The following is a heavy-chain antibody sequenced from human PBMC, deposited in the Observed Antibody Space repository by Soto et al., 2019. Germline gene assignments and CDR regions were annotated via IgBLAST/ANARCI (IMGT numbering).Heavy chain of an antibody. D-gene: IGHD3-10*01. CDR3: ARGIRVVRGVMVSYYYGMDV. V-gene: IGHV3-48*01. J-gene: IGHJ6*02. CDR2: ISGTSSSI. Sequence: GSLRLYCTASVFTFTPYVLNWVREAPGKGLEPVASISGTSSSIYYADSVKGRFTISRDNAMNSLNLHMTSPRREDTAVYYCARGIRVVRGVMVSYYYGMDVWGQGTTVTVSS. CDR1: VFTFTPYV.